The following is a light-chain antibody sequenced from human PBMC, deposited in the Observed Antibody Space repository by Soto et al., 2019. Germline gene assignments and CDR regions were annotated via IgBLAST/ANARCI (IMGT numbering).Light chain of an antibody. CDR1: QSVDSSN. J-gene: IGKJ2*01. CDR3: QQYGDWPPDT. Sequence: EIVLTQSPATLSLSPGERATLSCRASQSVDSSNLAWYQQKPGQAPRLLIYGASTRATGVPARFGGSGSGTEFTLTISGLQSEDFAVYYCQQYGDWPPDTFGQGTKVDIK. V-gene: IGKV3-15*01. CDR2: GAS.